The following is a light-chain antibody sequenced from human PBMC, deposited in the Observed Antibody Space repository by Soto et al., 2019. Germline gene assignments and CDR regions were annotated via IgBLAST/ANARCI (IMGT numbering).Light chain of an antibody. J-gene: IGKJ5*01. CDR2: GAS. CDR1: QSVGTF. V-gene: IGKV3D-15*01. CDR3: QHYQGGHPIA. Sequence: DIGMTQSPATLSVSPGERATLSCRASQSVGTFLAWYQQRSGQAPRLLIYGASTRASGIPDRFSGSGSGTDFTLTISRLEPEDSALYYCQHYQGGHPIAFGQGTRLEIK.